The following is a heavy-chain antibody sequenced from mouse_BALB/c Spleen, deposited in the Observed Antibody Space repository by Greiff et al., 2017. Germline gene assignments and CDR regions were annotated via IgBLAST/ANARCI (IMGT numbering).Heavy chain of an antibody. J-gene: IGHJ4*01. CDR2: IRNKANGYTT. D-gene: IGHD1-1*01. V-gene: IGHV7-3*02. CDR3: ARVYYGSSYAMDY. Sequence: EVQLKESGGGLVQPGGSLRLSCATSGFTFTDYYMSWVRQPPGKALEWLGFIRNKANGYTTEYSASVKGRFTISRDNSQSILYLQMNTLRAEDSATYYCARVYYGSSYAMDYWGQGTSVTVSS. CDR1: GFTFTDYY.